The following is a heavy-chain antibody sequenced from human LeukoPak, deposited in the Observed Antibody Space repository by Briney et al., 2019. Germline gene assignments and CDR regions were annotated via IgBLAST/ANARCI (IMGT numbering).Heavy chain of an antibody. CDR3: ARPYYYDSRIDP. Sequence: SETLSLTCTVSGDSINNASYYWGWIRQPPGKGLEWIAYMYYSGSTYYNPSLKSRVTMSADTSKSQLSLKLSSVTAADTAVYYCARPYYYDSRIDPWGQGILVTVSS. J-gene: IGHJ5*02. CDR1: GDSINNASYY. CDR2: MYYSGST. D-gene: IGHD3-22*01. V-gene: IGHV4-30-4*08.